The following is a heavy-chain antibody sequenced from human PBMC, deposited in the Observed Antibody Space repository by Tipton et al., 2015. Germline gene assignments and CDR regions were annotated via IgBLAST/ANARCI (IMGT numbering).Heavy chain of an antibody. D-gene: IGHD5-18*01. Sequence: TLSLTCTVSGGPVSSGSYYWSWIRQPPGKGLEWIGYIRNSRYTFYNPSLESRVTISVHTSKNQFSLKLISVAAADTAVYHCARDSFGYYSFDSWGPGTLVTVSS. CDR1: GGPVSSGSYY. CDR2: IRNSRYT. CDR3: ARDSFGYYSFDS. J-gene: IGHJ4*02. V-gene: IGHV4-61*01.